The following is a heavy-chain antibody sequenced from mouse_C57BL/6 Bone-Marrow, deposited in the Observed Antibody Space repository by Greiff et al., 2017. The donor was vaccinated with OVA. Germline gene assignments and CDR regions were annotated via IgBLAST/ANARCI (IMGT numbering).Heavy chain of an antibody. Sequence: VQLQQPGTELVKPGASVKLSCKASGYTFTSYWMHWVKQRPGQGLEWIGNINPSNGGTNSNEKFKSKATLTVDKSSSTAYMQLSSVTSGDSAVYYCARAGISCAWFAYWGQGTLVTVSA. J-gene: IGHJ3*01. CDR1: GYTFTSYW. V-gene: IGHV1-53*01. CDR3: ARAGISCAWFAY. CDR2: INPSNGGT.